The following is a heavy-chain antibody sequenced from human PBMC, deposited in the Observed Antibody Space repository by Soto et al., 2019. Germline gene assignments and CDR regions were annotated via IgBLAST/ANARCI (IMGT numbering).Heavy chain of an antibody. CDR2: INAFNGNT. CDR3: ASRPLINISPTGMDV. Sequence: ASVKVSCKASGYTFISYGISWVRQAPGQGLEWMGWINAFNGNTNYAQKFQGRVTMTRNTSISTAYMELSSLRSEDTAVYYCASRPLINISPTGMDVWGQGTTVTVSS. J-gene: IGHJ6*02. V-gene: IGHV1-18*01. D-gene: IGHD3-9*01. CDR1: GYTFISYG.